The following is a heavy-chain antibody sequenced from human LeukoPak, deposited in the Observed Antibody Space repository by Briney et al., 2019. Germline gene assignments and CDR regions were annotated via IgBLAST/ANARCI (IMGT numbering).Heavy chain of an antibody. J-gene: IGHJ4*02. V-gene: IGHV3-49*03. Sequence: QPGRSLRLSCTASGFTFGDYAMSWFRQAPGKGLEWVGFIRSKAYGGTTEYAASVKGRFTISRDDSKSIAYLQMNSLKTEDTAVYYCTRDTVVNWKDFWADYWAREPWSPSPQ. CDR2: IRSKAYGGTT. D-gene: IGHD1-1*01. CDR1: GFTFGDYA. CDR3: TRDTVVNWKDFWADY.